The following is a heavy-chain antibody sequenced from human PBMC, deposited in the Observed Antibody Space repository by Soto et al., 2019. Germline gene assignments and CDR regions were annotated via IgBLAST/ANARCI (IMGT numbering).Heavy chain of an antibody. V-gene: IGHV3-21*01. CDR1: GFTFSRYS. D-gene: IGHD2-2*01. CDR3: AREGGSSFHPLPSDY. CDR2: IRRSSRYL. Sequence: GGSLRLSCAASGFTFSRYSMTWVRLAPGKGLEWVSSIRRSSRYLYYADSVKGRFTISRDNAKNSLSLHLNSLRAEETAVYYLAREGGSSFHPLPSDYWGQVTLVTVCS. J-gene: IGHJ4*02.